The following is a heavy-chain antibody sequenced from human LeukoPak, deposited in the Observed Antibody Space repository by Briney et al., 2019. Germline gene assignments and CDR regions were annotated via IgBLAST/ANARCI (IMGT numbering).Heavy chain of an antibody. J-gene: IGHJ6*04. V-gene: IGHV3-73*01. Sequence: GGSLRLSCAASGFTFRGATMHWVRQASGKGLEWVGRIRSKADSYATAYAASVKGRFTISRDDSKNTACLQMNSLKTEDTAVYYCTRHLDGMDVWGKGTTVTVSS. CDR2: IRSKADSYAT. D-gene: IGHD3-16*01. CDR3: TRHLDGMDV. CDR1: GFTFRGAT.